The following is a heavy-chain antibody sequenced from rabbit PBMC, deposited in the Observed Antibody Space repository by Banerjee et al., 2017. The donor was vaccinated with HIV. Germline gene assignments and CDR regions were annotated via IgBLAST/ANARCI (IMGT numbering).Heavy chain of an antibody. CDR2: IDPVFGST. CDR1: GIDFSSSDW. Sequence: QQQLEESGGGLVKPGRTLTLTCTASGIDFSSSDWRCWVRQAPGKGLEWIGYIDPVFGSTYYASWVNGRFTISSHNAQNTLYLQLNSLTAADTATYFCVRETETYADDVGYGYYFSLWGQGTLVTVS. D-gene: IGHD3-1*01. CDR3: VRETETYADDVGYGYYFSL. J-gene: IGHJ4*01. V-gene: IGHV1S43*01.